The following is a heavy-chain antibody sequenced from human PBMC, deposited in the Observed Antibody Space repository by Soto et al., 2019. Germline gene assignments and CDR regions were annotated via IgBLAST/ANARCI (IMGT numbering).Heavy chain of an antibody. Sequence: GGSLRLSCTASGFTFGDYAMSWFRQAPGKGLEWVGFIRSKAYGGTTEYAASVKGRFTISRDDSKSIAYLQMNSLKTEDTAVYYCTRERDILTGYSAGYWGQGTLVTVSS. D-gene: IGHD3-9*01. V-gene: IGHV3-49*03. CDR1: GFTFGDYA. J-gene: IGHJ4*02. CDR2: IRSKAYGGTT. CDR3: TRERDILTGYSAGY.